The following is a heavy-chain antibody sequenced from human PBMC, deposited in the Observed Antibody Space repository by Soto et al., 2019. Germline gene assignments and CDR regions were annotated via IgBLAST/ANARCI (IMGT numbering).Heavy chain of an antibody. V-gene: IGHV3-23*01. Sequence: GGSLRLSCAASGFTFSSYAMSWVRQAPGKGLEWVSAISGSGGSTYYANSVKGRFTISRDNSKNTLYLQMNSRRAEDTAVYYSAKDPNYDILTGSVHFDYWGQGTLVTVSS. CDR1: GFTFSSYA. J-gene: IGHJ4*02. D-gene: IGHD3-9*01. CDR3: AKDPNYDILTGSVHFDY. CDR2: ISGSGGST.